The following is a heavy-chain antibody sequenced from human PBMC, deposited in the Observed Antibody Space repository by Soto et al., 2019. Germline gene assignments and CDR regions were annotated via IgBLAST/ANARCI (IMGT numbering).Heavy chain of an antibody. J-gene: IGHJ4*02. Sequence: PGGSLRLSYVASGFTADDYAMHWVRQAPGKGLEWVSGISSNSDTIDYADSVKGRFTISRDNAKNSLFLQMNSLRAEDTAVYYCARDLGGWPDYWGQGTLVTVSS. CDR3: ARDLGGWPDY. D-gene: IGHD2-15*01. CDR2: ISSNSDTI. CDR1: GFTADDYA. V-gene: IGHV3-9*02.